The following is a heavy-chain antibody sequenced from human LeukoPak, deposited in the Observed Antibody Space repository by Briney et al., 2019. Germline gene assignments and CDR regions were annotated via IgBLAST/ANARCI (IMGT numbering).Heavy chain of an antibody. Sequence: GGSLRLSCAASGFTIGPYAMYWVRQGPGRGLEWVSVIKADGSGTFYADSVRGRFTTSRDNSKNSLYLQMNSLKSEDTALYYCATWAFYHNLDVWGQGTMVIVSS. J-gene: IGHJ6*02. CDR1: GFTIGPYA. CDR3: ATWAFYHNLDV. D-gene: IGHD2/OR15-2a*01. CDR2: IKADGSGT. V-gene: IGHV3-43*02.